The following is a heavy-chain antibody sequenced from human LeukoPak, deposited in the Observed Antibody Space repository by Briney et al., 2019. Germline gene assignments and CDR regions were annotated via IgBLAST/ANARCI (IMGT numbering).Heavy chain of an antibody. D-gene: IGHD3-22*01. CDR2: INHSGST. CDR1: GGSFSGYY. J-gene: IGHJ4*02. V-gene: IGHV4-34*01. Sequence: SETLSLTCAVHGGSFSGYYWSWIRQPPGKGLEWIGEINHSGSTNYNPSLKSRVTISVDTSKNQFSLKLSSVTAADTAVYYCARGGLYDSSGYYWDYFDYWGQGTLVTVSS. CDR3: ARGGLYDSSGYYWDYFDY.